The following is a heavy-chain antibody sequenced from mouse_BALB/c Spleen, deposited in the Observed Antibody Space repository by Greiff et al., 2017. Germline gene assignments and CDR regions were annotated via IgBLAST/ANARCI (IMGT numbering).Heavy chain of an antibody. Sequence: VKVVESGPGLVAPSQSLSITCTVSGFSLTSYGVHWVRQPPGKGLEWLGVIWAGGSTNYNSALMSRLSISKDNSKSQVFLKMNSLQTDDTAMYYCARGSPAWFAYWGQGTLVTVSA. D-gene: IGHD6-1*01. CDR2: IWAGGST. CDR3: ARGSPAWFAY. CDR1: GFSLTSYG. V-gene: IGHV2-9*02. J-gene: IGHJ3*01.